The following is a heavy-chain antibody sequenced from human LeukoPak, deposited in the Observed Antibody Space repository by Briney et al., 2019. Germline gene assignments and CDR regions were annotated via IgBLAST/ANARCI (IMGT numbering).Heavy chain of an antibody. D-gene: IGHD1-26*01. J-gene: IGHJ6*03. CDR1: GFTFSTYA. CDR3: AKNRGAGSHYYYHMNV. V-gene: IGHV3-23*01. Sequence: GGSLRLSCAASGFTFSTYAMSWVRQAAGKGLEWVSLISGCGGGTYYADSVKGRFTISRDNSKNTLCLQLNSLRVEDTAVYYCAKNRGAGSHYYYHMNVWGKGTTVTVSS. CDR2: ISGCGGGT.